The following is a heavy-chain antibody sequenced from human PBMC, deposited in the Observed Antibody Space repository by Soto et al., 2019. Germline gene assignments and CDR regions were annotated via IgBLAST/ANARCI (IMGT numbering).Heavy chain of an antibody. V-gene: IGHV5-51*01. CDR1: GYRYTNYW. J-gene: IGHJ4*02. CDR3: ARRTRFSGLTGGEFDY. D-gene: IGHD2-8*02. Sequence: EVQLVQSGAEVKKPGESLKISCKGSGYRYTNYWIGWVRQMPGKGLEWMGIIFPGDSDTIYSPSFQGQVTISADKSINTAYLQWSSLKASDTAMYYCARRTRFSGLTGGEFDYWGQGTLVTVSS. CDR2: IFPGDSDT.